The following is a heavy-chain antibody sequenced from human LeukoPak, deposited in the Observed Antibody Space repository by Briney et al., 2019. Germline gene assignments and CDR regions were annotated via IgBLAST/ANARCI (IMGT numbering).Heavy chain of an antibody. CDR1: GFTFSSYG. CDR2: ISSSSSYI. V-gene: IGHV3-21*01. D-gene: IGHD2/OR15-2a*01. Sequence: GGSLRLSCAASGFTFSSYGMNWVRQARGKGLEWVSSISSSSSYIYYADPVKGRFTISRDNAKNSLYIKMNSLRAEDAAVYYFARGSVTFYVAFDIWGQGTMVTVSS. CDR3: ARGSVTFYVAFDI. J-gene: IGHJ3*02.